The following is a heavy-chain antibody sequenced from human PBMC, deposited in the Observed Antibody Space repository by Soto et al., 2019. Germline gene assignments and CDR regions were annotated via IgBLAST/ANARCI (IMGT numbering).Heavy chain of an antibody. V-gene: IGHV3-48*01. D-gene: IGHD2-2*01. CDR1: ECIVSTDS. CDR2: ISSGSSTI. J-gene: IGHJ6*03. CDR3: TRSAYMDV. Sequence: RLTFVACECIVSTDSRNWVRQAPGKGLEWVSYISSGSSTIYYADSVKGRFTISRDNAKNSLYLQMDSLRAEDTAVYYATRSAYMDVWGTGTTVTVSS.